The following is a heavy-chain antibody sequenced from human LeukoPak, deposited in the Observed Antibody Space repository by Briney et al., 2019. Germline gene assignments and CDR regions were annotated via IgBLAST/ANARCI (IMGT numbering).Heavy chain of an antibody. CDR3: ARDSVDTAILTEGDY. V-gene: IGHV1-69*04. Sequence: SVKVSCKASGGTFSSYAISWVRQAPGQGLEWMGRIIPILGIANHAQKFQGRVTITADKSTSTAYMELSSLRSEDTAVYYCARDSVDTAILTEGDYWGQGTLVTVSS. D-gene: IGHD5-18*01. CDR2: IIPILGIA. J-gene: IGHJ4*02. CDR1: GGTFSSYA.